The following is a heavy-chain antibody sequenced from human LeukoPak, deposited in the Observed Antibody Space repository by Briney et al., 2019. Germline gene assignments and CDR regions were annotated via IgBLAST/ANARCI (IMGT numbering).Heavy chain of an antibody. CDR1: GFTFSDYY. J-gene: IGHJ4*02. CDR3: ARDLKWTMVRGVIV. Sequence: GGTLRLSCAASGFTFSDYYMNWVRQAPGKGLEWISYISSSDSTTYYADSVKGRFTISRDNAKKSLYLQMNSLRAEDTAVYYCARDLKWTMVRGVIVWGQGILVTVSS. CDR2: ISSSDSTT. D-gene: IGHD3-10*01. V-gene: IGHV3-11*01.